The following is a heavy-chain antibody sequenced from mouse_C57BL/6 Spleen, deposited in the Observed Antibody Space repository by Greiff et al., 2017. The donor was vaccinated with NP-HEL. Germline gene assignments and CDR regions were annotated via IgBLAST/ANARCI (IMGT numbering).Heavy chain of an antibody. CDR1: GFTFSSYG. CDR3: ASLYYYGSRDYFDY. Sequence: EVQVVESGGDLVKPGGSLKLSCAASGFTFSSYGMSWVRQTPDKRLEWVATISSGGSYNYYPASVNARLTISRDNAKNTLYLQMSSLKSEDTAMYYCASLYYYGSRDYFDYWGQGTTLTVSS. D-gene: IGHD1-1*01. V-gene: IGHV5-6*01. J-gene: IGHJ2*01. CDR2: ISSGGSYN.